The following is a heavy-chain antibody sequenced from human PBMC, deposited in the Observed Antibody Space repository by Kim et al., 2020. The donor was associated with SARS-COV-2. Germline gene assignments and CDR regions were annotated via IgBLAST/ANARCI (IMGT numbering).Heavy chain of an antibody. Sequence: SVKVSCKASGGTFSSYAISWVRQAPGQGLEWMGGIIPIFGTANYAQKFQGRVTITADESTSTAYMELSSLRSEDTAVYYCARDPVWYYDSSGYYPNDYYYYGMDVWGQGTTVTVSS. CDR2: IIPIFGTA. CDR1: GGTFSSYA. CDR3: ARDPVWYYDSSGYYPNDYYYYGMDV. D-gene: IGHD3-22*01. V-gene: IGHV1-69*13. J-gene: IGHJ6*02.